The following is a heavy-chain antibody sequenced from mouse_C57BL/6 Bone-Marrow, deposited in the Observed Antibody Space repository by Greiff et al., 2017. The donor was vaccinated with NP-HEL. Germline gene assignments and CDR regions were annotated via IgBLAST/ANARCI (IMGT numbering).Heavy chain of an antibody. CDR2: INPYNGDT. CDR3: ASYYDGSSPYWYFDV. V-gene: IGHV1-20*01. CDR1: GYSFTGYF. Sequence: VQLQQSGPELVKPGDSVKISCKASGYSFTGYFMNWVMQSHGKSLEWIGRINPYNGDTFYNQKFKGKATLTVDKSSSTAHMELRSLTSEDSAVYYCASYYDGSSPYWYFDVWGTGTTVTVSS. D-gene: IGHD1-1*01. J-gene: IGHJ1*03.